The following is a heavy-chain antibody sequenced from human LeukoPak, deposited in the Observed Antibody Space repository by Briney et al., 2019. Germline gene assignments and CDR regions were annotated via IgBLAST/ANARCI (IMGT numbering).Heavy chain of an antibody. Sequence: PSETLSLTCAVSGATISSYYWSWIRQSPGKGLEWIGSIYYSGSTNYNPSLKSRVTISIDTSMNQFSLKLSSVTAADTAVYYCASDCTSGSYYHTLCDTWGERALVTVSS. J-gene: IGHJ5*02. V-gene: IGHV4-59*01. CDR1: GATISSYY. CDR3: ASDCTSGSYYHTLCDT. D-gene: IGHD3-10*01. CDR2: IYYSGST.